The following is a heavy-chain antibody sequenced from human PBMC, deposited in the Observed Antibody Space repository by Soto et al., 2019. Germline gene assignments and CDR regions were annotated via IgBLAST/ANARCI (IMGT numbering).Heavy chain of an antibody. V-gene: IGHV3-21*01. D-gene: IGHD2-15*01. CDR1: GFTFSSYS. Sequence: EVQLVESGGGLVKPGGSLRLSCAASGFTFSSYSMNWVRQAPGKGLEWVSSISSSSSYIYYADSVKGRFTISRDNAKNSLYLQMTSLRAEDTAVYYCARGRDMVYGSGGSCSYYFAYGGQRTLVTVSS. CDR2: ISSSSSYI. J-gene: IGHJ4*02. CDR3: ARGRDMVYGSGGSCSYYFAY.